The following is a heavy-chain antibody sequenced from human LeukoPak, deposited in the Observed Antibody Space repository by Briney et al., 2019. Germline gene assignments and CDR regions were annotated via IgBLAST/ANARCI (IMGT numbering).Heavy chain of an antibody. J-gene: IGHJ3*02. CDR1: GGSISSYY. V-gene: IGHV4-59*01. CDR3: ARGTSMVRGVRDDAFDI. D-gene: IGHD3-10*01. CDR2: IYYSGST. Sequence: SETLSLTCTVSGGSISSYYWSWIRQPPGKGLEWIGYIYYSGSTNYNPSLKSRVTVSVDTSKNQFSLKLSSLTAADTAVYYCARGTSMVRGVRDDAFDIWGQGTMVTVSS.